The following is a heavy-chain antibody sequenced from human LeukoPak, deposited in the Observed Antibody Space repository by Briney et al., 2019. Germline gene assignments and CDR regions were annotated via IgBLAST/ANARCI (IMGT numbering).Heavy chain of an antibody. Sequence: SETLSLTCTVSGGSLSSYYWSWIRQPAGKGLEWIGRIYTSGSTNCNPSLKSRVTMSVDTSKNQFSLKLSSVTAADTAVYYCARTGASEYQLLYYYYYMDVWGKGTTVTVSS. J-gene: IGHJ6*03. CDR3: ARTGASEYQLLYYYYYMDV. D-gene: IGHD2-2*01. CDR2: IYTSGST. CDR1: GGSLSSYY. V-gene: IGHV4-4*07.